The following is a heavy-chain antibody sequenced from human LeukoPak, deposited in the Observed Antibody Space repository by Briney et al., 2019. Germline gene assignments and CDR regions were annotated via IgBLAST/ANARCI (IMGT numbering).Heavy chain of an antibody. V-gene: IGHV3-7*01. Sequence: GGSLRLSCAASGFTFSSYWMSWVRQAPGKRLEWVANIKQDGREKYYVDSVKGRFTISRDNAKNSLYLQMNSLRAEDTAVYYCAAQSDYYDSSGDGVGFDPWGQGTLVTVSS. CDR3: AAQSDYYDSSGDGVGFDP. D-gene: IGHD3-22*01. CDR1: GFTFSSYW. J-gene: IGHJ5*02. CDR2: IKQDGREK.